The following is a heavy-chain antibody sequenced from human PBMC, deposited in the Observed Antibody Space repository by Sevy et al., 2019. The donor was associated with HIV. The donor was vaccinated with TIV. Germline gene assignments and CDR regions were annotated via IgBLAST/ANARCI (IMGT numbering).Heavy chain of an antibody. Sequence: GGSLRLSCAASGFTFRNYVMNWVRQPPGKGLEWVSVISDGGGTTCYADSVKGRFTISRDDSKSTLYLQMNSLRVEDTAVYFCAKRVAGALAALDIWGQGTMVTVSS. CDR2: ISDGGGTT. CDR3: AKRVAGALAALDI. CDR1: GFTFRNYV. J-gene: IGHJ3*02. V-gene: IGHV3-23*01. D-gene: IGHD3-10*01.